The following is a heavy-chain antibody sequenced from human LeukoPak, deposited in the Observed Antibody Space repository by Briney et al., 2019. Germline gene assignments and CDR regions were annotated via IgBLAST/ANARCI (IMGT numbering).Heavy chain of an antibody. Sequence: GGSLRLSCAASGFTFSSYAMHWVRQAPGKGLEWVAVISYDGSNKYYADSVKGRFTISRDNSKNTLYLQMNSLRAEDTAVYYCARGSGIVARTYYYYGMDVWGQGATVTVSS. J-gene: IGHJ6*02. CDR1: GFTFSSYA. V-gene: IGHV3-30*04. D-gene: IGHD5-12*01. CDR2: ISYDGSNK. CDR3: ARGSGIVARTYYYYGMDV.